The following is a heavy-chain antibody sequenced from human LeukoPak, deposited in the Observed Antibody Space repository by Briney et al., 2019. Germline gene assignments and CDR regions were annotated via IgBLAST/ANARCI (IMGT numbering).Heavy chain of an antibody. V-gene: IGHV4-59*08. CDR1: GGSISSYY. J-gene: IGHJ4*02. CDR2: ISYSEST. CDR3: ARSMTVDRAAPLDY. D-gene: IGHD3-10*01. Sequence: SETLSLTCTVSGGSISSYYWSWIRQPPGKGLEWIGYISYSESTNYNPSLRSRVTISVDTSKNQFSLKLSSVTAADTAVYYCARSMTVDRAAPLDYWGQGTLVTVSS.